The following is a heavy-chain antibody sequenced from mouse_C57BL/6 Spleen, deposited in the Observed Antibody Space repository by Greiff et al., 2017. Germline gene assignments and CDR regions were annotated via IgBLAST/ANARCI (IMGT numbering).Heavy chain of an antibody. V-gene: IGHV1-61*01. D-gene: IGHD2-5*01. CDR1: GYTFTSYW. Sequence: VQLQQPGAELVRPGSSVKLSCKASGYTFTSYWMDWVKQRPGQGLEWIGNIYPSDSETHYNQKFKDKATLTEDKSSSTAYMQLSSLTSEDSAVYYCSRENYSNYVRYFDYWGQGTTLTVSS. CDR2: IYPSDSET. CDR3: SRENYSNYVRYFDY. J-gene: IGHJ2*01.